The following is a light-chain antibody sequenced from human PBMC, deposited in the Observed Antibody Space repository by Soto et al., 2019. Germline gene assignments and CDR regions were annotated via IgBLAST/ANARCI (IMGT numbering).Light chain of an antibody. J-gene: IGKJ1*01. CDR3: QQYGSSPPWT. CDR2: GAS. V-gene: IGKV3-20*01. CDR1: QSVSSSY. Sequence: EIVLTQSPGTLSLSPGERATLSCRASQSVSSSYLAWYQQKPGQAPRLLIYGASSRATGIPDRFSGSGSGTDCTITISRLEPEDFAVYYCQQYGSSPPWTFGQGTKVEIK.